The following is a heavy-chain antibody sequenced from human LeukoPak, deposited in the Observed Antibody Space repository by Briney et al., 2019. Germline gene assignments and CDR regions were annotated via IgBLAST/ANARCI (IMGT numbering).Heavy chain of an antibody. J-gene: IGHJ1*01. V-gene: IGHV3-30*02. CDR3: AKGVYGDYVKYFQH. D-gene: IGHD4-17*01. Sequence: PGGSLRFSCAASGFTFSSYGMRWGRQAPGKGLGWVAFIRYDGSNKYYADSVKGRFTISRDNSKNTLYLQMNSLRAEDTAVYYCAKGVYGDYVKYFQHWGQGTLVTVSS. CDR2: IRYDGSNK. CDR1: GFTFSSYG.